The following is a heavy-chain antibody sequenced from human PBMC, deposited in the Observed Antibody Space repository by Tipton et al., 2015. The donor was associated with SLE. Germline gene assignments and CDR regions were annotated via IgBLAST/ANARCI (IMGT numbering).Heavy chain of an antibody. CDR1: GVSVSSHY. CDR2: IYYSGST. Sequence: TLSLTCTVSGVSVSSHYWSWIRRPPGKGLEWIGFIYYSGSTNYNPSLKSRVTISVDTSKNQFSLKLTSVTAADTAVYYCARDSYYDFWSGYFSGGMDVWGQGTTVTVSS. D-gene: IGHD3-3*01. CDR3: ARDSYYDFWSGYFSGGMDV. V-gene: IGHV4-59*02. J-gene: IGHJ6*02.